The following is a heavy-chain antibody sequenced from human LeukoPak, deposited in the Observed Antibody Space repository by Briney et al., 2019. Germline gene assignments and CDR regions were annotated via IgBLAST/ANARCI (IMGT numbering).Heavy chain of an antibody. V-gene: IGHV3-7*01. J-gene: IGHJ4*02. CDR2: IKQDGSEK. D-gene: IGHD3-9*01. Sequence: PGGSLRLSCAASGFTFSSYWMSWVRQAPGKGLEWVANIKQDGSEKYYVDSVKGRFTISRDNAKNSLYLQMNSLRAEDTAVYYCARTYDILTGPFDYWGQGTLVTVSS. CDR3: ARTYDILTGPFDY. CDR1: GFTFSSYW.